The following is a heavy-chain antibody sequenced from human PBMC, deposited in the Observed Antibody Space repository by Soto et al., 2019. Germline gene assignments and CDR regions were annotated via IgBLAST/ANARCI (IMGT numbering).Heavy chain of an antibody. D-gene: IGHD6-19*01. CDR1: GFTFSSYA. V-gene: IGHV3-23*01. Sequence: GGSLRLSCAASGFTFSSYAMSWVRQAPGKGLEWVSAISGSGGSTYYADSVKGRFTISRDNSKNTLYLQMNSLRAEDTAVYYCAKDRGYSSGWVGWAFDIWGQGTMVTVSS. CDR2: ISGSGGST. CDR3: AKDRGYSSGWVGWAFDI. J-gene: IGHJ3*02.